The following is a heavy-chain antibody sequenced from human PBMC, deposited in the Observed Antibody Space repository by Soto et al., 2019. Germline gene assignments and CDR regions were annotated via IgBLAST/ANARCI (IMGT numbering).Heavy chain of an antibody. CDR1: GDSFSSNSAA. CDR2: TYYRSKWYN. V-gene: IGHV6-1*01. J-gene: IGHJ5*02. Sequence: SQTLSLTCAISGDSFSSNSAAWNWIRQSPSRGLEWLGRTYYRSKWYNDYAVSVKSRITINPDTSKNQFSLQLNSVTPEDTAVYYCARSVLYSSSWYGTNWFDPWGQGTLVTVSS. D-gene: IGHD6-13*01. CDR3: ARSVLYSSSWYGTNWFDP.